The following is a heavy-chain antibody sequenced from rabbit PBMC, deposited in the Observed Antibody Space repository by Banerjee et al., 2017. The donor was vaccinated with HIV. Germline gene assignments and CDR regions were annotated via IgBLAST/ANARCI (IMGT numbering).Heavy chain of an antibody. V-gene: IGHV1S7*01. CDR1: VFDFISYY. CDR3: AREREYTYDDYGDYGMAL. CDR2: VYPDSDIT. D-gene: IGHD2-1*01. Sequence: QLKETGGGLVQPGGSLTLSCKASVFDFISYYMTWVRQAPGKGLEWIGIVYPDSDITDYASWVNGRFAISSDNAQNTVDLQMNSLTAADTATYFCAREREYTYDDYGDYGMALWGPGTLVTVS. J-gene: IGHJ6*01.